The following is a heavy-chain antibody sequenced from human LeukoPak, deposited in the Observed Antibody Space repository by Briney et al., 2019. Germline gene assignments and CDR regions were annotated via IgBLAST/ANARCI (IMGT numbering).Heavy chain of an antibody. J-gene: IGHJ4*02. V-gene: IGHV3-48*02. CDR1: GFTFSSNS. Sequence: PGGSLRLSCAASGFTFSSNSMNWVRQAPGKGLEWVSYISSSSSTVYYADSVKGRFTISRDNAKNSLHLQMNSLRDEDTAVYYCARDRGFSSGNSYYFDYWGQGTLATVSS. CDR2: ISSSSSTV. CDR3: ARDRGFSSGNSYYFDY. D-gene: IGHD6-19*01.